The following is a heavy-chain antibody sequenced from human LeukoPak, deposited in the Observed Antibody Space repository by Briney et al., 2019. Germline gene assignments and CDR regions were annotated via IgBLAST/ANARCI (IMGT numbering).Heavy chain of an antibody. V-gene: IGHV3-30*19. CDR3: AREDYGDYV. D-gene: IGHD4-17*01. J-gene: IGHJ4*02. CDR1: GFTFSNYA. Sequence: GRSLRLSCAASGFTFSNYAMHWVRQAPGKGLEWVAVISYDGSNKYYADSVKGRFTISRDNSKNTLYLQMNSLRAEDTAVYYCAREDYGDYVWGQGTLVTVSS. CDR2: ISYDGSNK.